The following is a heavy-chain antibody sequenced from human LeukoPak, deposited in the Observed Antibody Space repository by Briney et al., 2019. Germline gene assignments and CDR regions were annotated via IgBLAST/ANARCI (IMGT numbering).Heavy chain of an antibody. CDR1: GFTFSSYG. J-gene: IGHJ4*02. CDR3: AKGRSGWVVGASDY. V-gene: IGHV3-30*02. D-gene: IGHD2-15*01. Sequence: GGSLRLSCAASGFTFSSYGMHWVRQAPGKGLEWVAFIRYDGSNKYYADSVKGRFTISRDNSKNTLYLQMNSLRAEDTAVYYCAKGRSGWVVGASDYWGQGTLVTVSS. CDR2: IRYDGSNK.